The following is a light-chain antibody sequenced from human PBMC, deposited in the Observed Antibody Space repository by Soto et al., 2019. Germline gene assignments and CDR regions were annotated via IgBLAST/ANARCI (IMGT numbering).Light chain of an antibody. V-gene: IGKV3-11*01. Sequence: EVVLTQSPAILSLSPGERATLSCRASQSVSTYLAWYQHKPGQAPRLLIYDASSRATGIPARFSGSGSGTDFTLTISSLEPEDFAVYYCQHRTDWRYTFGQGTKLEIK. CDR1: QSVSTY. J-gene: IGKJ2*01. CDR3: QHRTDWRYT. CDR2: DAS.